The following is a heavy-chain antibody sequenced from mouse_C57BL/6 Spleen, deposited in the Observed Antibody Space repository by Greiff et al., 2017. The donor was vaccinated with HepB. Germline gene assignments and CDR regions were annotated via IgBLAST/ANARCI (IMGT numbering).Heavy chain of an antibody. CDR1: GYSITSGYY. CDR2: ISYDGSN. CDR3: ARGGVLQAWFAY. V-gene: IGHV3-6*01. Sequence: EVKLMESGPGLVKPSQSLSLTCSVTGYSITSGYYWNWIRQFPGNKLEWMGYISYDGSNNYNPSLKNRISITRDTSKNQFFLKLNSVTTEDTATYYCARGGVLQAWFAYWGQGTLVTVSA. J-gene: IGHJ3*01.